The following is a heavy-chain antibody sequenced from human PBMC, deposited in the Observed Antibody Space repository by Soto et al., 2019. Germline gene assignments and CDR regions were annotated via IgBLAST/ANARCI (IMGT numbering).Heavy chain of an antibody. CDR1: GVSINSATNF. J-gene: IGHJ4*02. D-gene: IGHD6-19*01. CDR3: ATAPYAGWPFDS. V-gene: IGHV4-31*03. Sequence: QVQLQESGPGLVKPSQTLSLTCTVSGVSINSATNFWNWIRQHPGKGPEWIGYISYTGNSYYNPSLKSRISISVDTSKNQFSLNLSAVTVADTAVYYCATAPYAGWPFDSWRLGTGVTVSS. CDR2: ISYTGNS.